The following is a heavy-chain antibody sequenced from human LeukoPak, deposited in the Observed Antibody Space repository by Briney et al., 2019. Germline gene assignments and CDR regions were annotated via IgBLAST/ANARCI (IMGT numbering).Heavy chain of an antibody. CDR2: INHSGST. J-gene: IGHJ4*02. Sequence: SETLSLTCAVYGGSFSGYYWNWIRQPPGKGLEWIGEINHSGSTNYNPSLKSRVTISVDTSKNQFSLKLSSVTAAETAVYYCARGTTRAGSDYWGQGTLVTVSS. CDR3: ARGTTRAGSDY. V-gene: IGHV4-34*01. CDR1: GGSFSGYY. D-gene: IGHD3-10*01.